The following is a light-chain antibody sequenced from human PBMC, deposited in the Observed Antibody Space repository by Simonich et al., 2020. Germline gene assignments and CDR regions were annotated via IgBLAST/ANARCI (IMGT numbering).Light chain of an antibody. CDR3: QSYDSSLSGWV. V-gene: IGLV1-40*01. Sequence: QSVLTQPPSVSGAPGQRVTISCTGGSSNIGAGYDVHWYQQLPGTAPKLLIYGNSQRPSGVPDRVSGSKSGTSASLAITGLQAEDEADYYCQSYDSSLSGWVFGGGTKLTVL. CDR2: GNS. CDR1: SSNIGAGYD. J-gene: IGLJ3*02.